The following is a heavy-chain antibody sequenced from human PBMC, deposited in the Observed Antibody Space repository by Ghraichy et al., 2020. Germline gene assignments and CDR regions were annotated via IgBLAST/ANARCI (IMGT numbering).Heavy chain of an antibody. V-gene: IGHV3-15*01. Sequence: GESLNISCAASGFTFSNAWMSWVRQAPGKGLEWVGRIKSKTDGGTTDYAAPVKGRFTISRDDSKNTLYLQMNSLKTEDTAVYYCTTDILTNIVVVVAATDYWGQGTLVTVSS. CDR3: TTDILTNIVVVVAATDY. D-gene: IGHD2-15*01. J-gene: IGHJ4*02. CDR1: GFTFSNAW. CDR2: IKSKTDGGTT.